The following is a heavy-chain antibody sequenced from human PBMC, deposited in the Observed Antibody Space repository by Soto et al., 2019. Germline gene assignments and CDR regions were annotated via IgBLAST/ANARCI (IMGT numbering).Heavy chain of an antibody. CDR1: GGSISSGGYY. Sequence: PSETLSLTCTVSGGSISSGGYYWSWIRQHPGKGLEWIGYIYYSGSTNYNPSLKSRVTISVDTSKNQFSLKLSSVTAADTAVYYCARGSPGSSTLLLWFGELSGPLDYWGQGTLVTVSS. D-gene: IGHD3-10*01. V-gene: IGHV4-61*08. CDR3: ARGSPGSSTLLLWFGELSGPLDY. CDR2: IYYSGST. J-gene: IGHJ4*02.